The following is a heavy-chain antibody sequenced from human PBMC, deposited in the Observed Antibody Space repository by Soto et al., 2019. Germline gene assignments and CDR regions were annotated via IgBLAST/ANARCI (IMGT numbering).Heavy chain of an antibody. CDR3: ARDQDNYYCSGMDV. CDR2: IIPIFGTA. CDR1: GCTFSSYA. Sequence: QVQLVQSGDEVKKPGSSVKVSCKSSGCTFSSYAISWVRQAPGQGLEWMGGIIPIFGTANYAQKFQGRVTITADESTSTAYMELSSLRSEDTAVYYCARDQDNYYCSGMDVWGQGTTVTVSS. V-gene: IGHV1-69*01. J-gene: IGHJ6*02.